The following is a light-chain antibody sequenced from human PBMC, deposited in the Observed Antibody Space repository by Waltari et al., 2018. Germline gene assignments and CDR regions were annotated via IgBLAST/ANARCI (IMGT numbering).Light chain of an antibody. Sequence: DIQMTQSPSSLSASVGDRVTITCRASQDIRNEIGWYQQKPGQPPKRLIYGASTLQSGVPSRFSGSGSGTDFTLTISSLQPEDFTTYYCLQYKSFPWTFGQGTKVETK. V-gene: IGKV1-17*01. CDR1: QDIRNE. CDR2: GAS. CDR3: LQYKSFPWT. J-gene: IGKJ1*01.